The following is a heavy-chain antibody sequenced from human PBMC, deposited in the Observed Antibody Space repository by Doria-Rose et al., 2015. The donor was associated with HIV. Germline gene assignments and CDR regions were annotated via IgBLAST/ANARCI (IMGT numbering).Heavy chain of an antibody. V-gene: IGHV2-26*01. CDR2: SFSDDEM. D-gene: IGHD6-13*01. Sequence: SGPVLVKPTETLTLTCTVSGVSLSSPGMGVSWLRQPPGKALEWPANSFSDDEMYYQTSLKSRLTISRGTSKSQVVLTMTDMDPVDTATYYCARIKSSRWYHKYYFDFWGQGTLVIVSA. J-gene: IGHJ4*02. CDR3: ARIKSSRWYHKYYFDF. CDR1: GVSLSSPGMG.